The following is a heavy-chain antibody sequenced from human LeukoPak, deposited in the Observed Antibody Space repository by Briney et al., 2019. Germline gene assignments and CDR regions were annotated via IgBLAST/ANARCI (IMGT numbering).Heavy chain of an antibody. V-gene: IGHV3-21*01. Sequence: GGXXRLSCAASGFTFSSXXMXXVRQAPGXXXXWVSSISSSNSYIXXAXSVXXXFTISRXTAKNSLYVQMNSLRAEDTAVYYCARDLGPWAFDIWGQGTMVTVSS. CDR3: ARDLGPWAFDI. D-gene: IGHD7-27*01. J-gene: IGHJ3*02. CDR1: GFTFSSXX. CDR2: ISSSNSYI.